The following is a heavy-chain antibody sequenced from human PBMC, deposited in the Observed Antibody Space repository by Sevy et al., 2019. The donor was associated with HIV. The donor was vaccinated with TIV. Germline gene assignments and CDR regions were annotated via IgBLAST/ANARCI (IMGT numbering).Heavy chain of an antibody. D-gene: IGHD3-22*01. CDR2: FDPEDGET. CDR1: GYTLSQLS. Sequence: ASVKVSCKVSGYTLSQLSMHWVRQAPGKGLEWMGSFDPEDGETLYAQKLQGRVTMTEDTSIDTAYMELNSLRSEDTAVYYCATTKDYYESSGCPFDYWAQGQRSPSPQ. CDR3: ATTKDYYESSGCPFDY. J-gene: IGHJ4*02. V-gene: IGHV1-24*01.